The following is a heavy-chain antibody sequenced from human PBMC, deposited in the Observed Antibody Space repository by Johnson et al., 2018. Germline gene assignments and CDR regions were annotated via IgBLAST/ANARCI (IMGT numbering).Heavy chain of an antibody. V-gene: IGHV3-30*02. CDR3: AKEGEKWELLGAFDI. Sequence: VDSVKGRFTIARDNSKNTLYLQMNSLRAEDTAVYYCAKEGEKWELLGAFDIWGQGTMVTVSS. D-gene: IGHD1-26*01. J-gene: IGHJ3*02.